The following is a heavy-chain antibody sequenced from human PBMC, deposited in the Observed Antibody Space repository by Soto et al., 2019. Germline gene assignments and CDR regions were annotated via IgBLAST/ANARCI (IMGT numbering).Heavy chain of an antibody. CDR1: GGSISSGGYY. CDR2: IYYSGST. CDR3: ASGDYDYWFDP. D-gene: IGHD4-17*01. V-gene: IGHV4-31*03. J-gene: IGHJ5*02. Sequence: QVQLQESGPGLVKPSQTLSLTCTVSGGSISSGGYYWSWIRQHPGKGLEWIGYIYYSGSTYYNPYLKSRVTTSVDTSKNQFSLKLSAVTAPDTAVYYWASGDYDYWFDPWGQGTLVTGSS.